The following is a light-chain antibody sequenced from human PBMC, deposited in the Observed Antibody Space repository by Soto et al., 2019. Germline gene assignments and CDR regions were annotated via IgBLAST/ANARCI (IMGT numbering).Light chain of an antibody. V-gene: IGKV4-1*01. CDR3: QQYYSTPSIT. CDR1: QSVLYSSNNKNY. Sequence: DIVMTQSPDSLAVSLGERATINCKSSQSVLYSSNNKNYLAWYQQKPGQPPKLLIYWASTRESGVPDRFSGNGSGTDLPLPISSLQEEDVAGYCSQQYYSTPSITFGQATRLEIK. J-gene: IGKJ5*01. CDR2: WAS.